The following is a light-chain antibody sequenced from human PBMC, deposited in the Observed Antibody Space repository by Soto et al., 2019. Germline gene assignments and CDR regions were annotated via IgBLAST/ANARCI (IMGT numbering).Light chain of an antibody. Sequence: DVQMTQSPSSLSASVGDRVTITCRASQDINSWLAWYQQKPGKAPKSLIYVASSLQTGVPVRFSGSGSGTVFTLTISGLQPEDSATYSCQQYNIYPLTFGGGTKVEIK. J-gene: IGKJ4*01. V-gene: IGKV1D-16*01. CDR1: QDINSW. CDR3: QQYNIYPLT. CDR2: VAS.